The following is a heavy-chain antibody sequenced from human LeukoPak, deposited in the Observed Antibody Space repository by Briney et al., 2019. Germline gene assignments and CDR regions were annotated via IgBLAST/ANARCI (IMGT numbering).Heavy chain of an antibody. J-gene: IGHJ3*02. CDR2: ISGGGEKT. Sequence: GGSLRLSCADSDFTFSNYVMSWVRQAPEKGLEWVSGISGGGEKTYYADSVKGRFTTSRDNSKNMVFLQTNSLRVEDTAVYYCVKVGAGLNLEYCSGGICYGNSLDIRGQGTMVTVSS. CDR3: VKVGAGLNLEYCSGGICYGNSLDI. CDR1: DFTFSNYV. V-gene: IGHV3-23*01. D-gene: IGHD2-15*01.